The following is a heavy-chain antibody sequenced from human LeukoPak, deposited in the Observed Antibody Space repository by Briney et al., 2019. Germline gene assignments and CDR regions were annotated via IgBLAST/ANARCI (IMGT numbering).Heavy chain of an antibody. CDR2: VYYSGST. J-gene: IGHJ4*02. CDR1: GGSINSYY. V-gene: IGHV4-59*01. CDR3: ARERTSGREFDY. Sequence: SETLSLTCSVSGGSINSYYWSWIRQPPGKGLEWIGYVYYSGSTNYNPSLKSRVTISVDTSKSQFSLKLSSVTAADTAVYFCARERTSGREFDYWGQGTLVTVSS. D-gene: IGHD1-26*01.